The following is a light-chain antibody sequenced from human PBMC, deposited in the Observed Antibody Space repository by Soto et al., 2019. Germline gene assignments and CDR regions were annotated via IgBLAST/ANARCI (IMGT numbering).Light chain of an antibody. CDR3: QQYDNLPVYT. V-gene: IGKV1-33*01. J-gene: IGKJ2*01. CDR1: QDISNY. Sequence: DIQMTQSPSSLSASVGDRVTITCQASQDISNYLNWYQQKPGQGPKFLIYDASNLETGVPSRFSGSGSGTDFTFTISSLQPEDIATYYCQQYDNLPVYTFGQGTKLEIK. CDR2: DAS.